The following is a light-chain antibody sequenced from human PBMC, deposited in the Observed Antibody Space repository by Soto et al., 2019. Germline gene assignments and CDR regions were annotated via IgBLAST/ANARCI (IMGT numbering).Light chain of an antibody. V-gene: IGKV3-15*01. J-gene: IGKJ4*01. Sequence: EIVMTQSPATLSVSPGERATLSCRASQSVSSNLAWYQQKPGQALRLLIYGASTRPTGIPARFSGSGSGTEFTLTISSLQSEDFVVYYCQQYNNWPPLTFGGGTKVEIK. CDR1: QSVSSN. CDR3: QQYNNWPPLT. CDR2: GAS.